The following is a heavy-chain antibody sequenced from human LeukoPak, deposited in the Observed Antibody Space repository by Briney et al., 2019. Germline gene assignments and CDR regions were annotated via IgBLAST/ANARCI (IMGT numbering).Heavy chain of an antibody. CDR3: AREVWAAFDI. Sequence: GGSLRLSCAASEFTFSDYWMTWVRQAPGKGLEWVANIKPDGSDKNYEDSVKGRFTISRDNARNSLYLQMNSLRAEDTAMYYCAREVWAAFDIWGQGTMVTVSS. V-gene: IGHV3-7*01. D-gene: IGHD7-27*01. CDR1: EFTFSDYW. J-gene: IGHJ3*02. CDR2: IKPDGSDK.